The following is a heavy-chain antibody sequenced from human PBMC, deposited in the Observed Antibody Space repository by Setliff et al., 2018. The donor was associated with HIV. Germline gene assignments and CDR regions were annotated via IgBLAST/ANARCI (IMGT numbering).Heavy chain of an antibody. CDR2: IRSKPYGGTT. V-gene: IGHV3-49*04. J-gene: IGHJ3*02. CDR1: GFTFGDNA. Sequence: PGGSLRLSCTASGFTFGDNALTWVRQAPGKGLEWVGIIRSKPYGGTTEYAASVKGRFTISRDDSRSVAYLQMNSLKIEETAVYYCTRDFRYYDTSGYYFYSDAFDIWGQGTMVTVSS. CDR3: TRDFRYYDTSGYYFYSDAFDI. D-gene: IGHD3-22*01.